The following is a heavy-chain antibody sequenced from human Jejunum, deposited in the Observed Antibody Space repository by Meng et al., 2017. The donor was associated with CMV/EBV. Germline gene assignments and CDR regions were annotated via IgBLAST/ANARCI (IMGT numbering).Heavy chain of an antibody. Sequence: CKASRYTFTAGYYLHWVRRAPGQGLEWMGWISPKSGDTNYAQKFQGRVTMTRDTSISTAYLELTRLKSDDTAVYFCARDSQRWYGDHWGQGTLVTVSS. CDR2: ISPKSGDT. D-gene: IGHD2-15*01. CDR3: ARDSQRWYGDH. CDR1: RYTFTAGYY. J-gene: IGHJ5*02. V-gene: IGHV1-2*02.